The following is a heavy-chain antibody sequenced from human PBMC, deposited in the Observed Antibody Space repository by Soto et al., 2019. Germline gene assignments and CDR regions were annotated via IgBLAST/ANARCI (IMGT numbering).Heavy chain of an antibody. CDR1: GFTFSSYG. J-gene: IGHJ6*02. Sequence: LRLSCAASGFTFSSYGIHWVRQAPGKGLEWVALISYDGTDKYYADSVKGRFTISRDNSKNTLYLQMSSLGTEDTAVYYCVKERYSQLWLEDYGMDVWRQGTTVTVFS. CDR3: VKERYSQLWLEDYGMDV. D-gene: IGHD5-18*01. V-gene: IGHV3-30*18. CDR2: ISYDGTDK.